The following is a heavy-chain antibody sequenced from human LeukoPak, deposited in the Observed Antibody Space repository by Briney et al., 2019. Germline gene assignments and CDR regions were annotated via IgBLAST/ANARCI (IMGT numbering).Heavy chain of an antibody. CDR2: ISGSGGSI. Sequence: GGSLRLSCAASGFTFSSYAMSWVRQAPGKGLEWVSAISGSGGSIYYADSVKGRFTVSRDNSKKTLYLQMHSLRDEDTAIYYCAKHYGDYFLDFWGQGTLVTVSS. CDR3: AKHYGDYFLDF. D-gene: IGHD4-17*01. J-gene: IGHJ4*02. CDR1: GFTFSSYA. V-gene: IGHV3-23*01.